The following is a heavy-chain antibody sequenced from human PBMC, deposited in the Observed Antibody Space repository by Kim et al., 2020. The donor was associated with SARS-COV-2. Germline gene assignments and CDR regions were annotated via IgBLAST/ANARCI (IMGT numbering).Heavy chain of an antibody. CDR3: ARATPPNLNAFDI. CDR2: IYYTGST. V-gene: IGHV4-59*13. CDR1: GGSISSYY. J-gene: IGHJ3*02. Sequence: SETLSLTCTVSGGSISSYYWTWIRQPPGKGLEWVGYIYYTGSTNYNPSLKSRVTLSVDTSKNQFSLKLSSVTAADTAVYYCARATPPNLNAFDIWGQGTMVTVSS.